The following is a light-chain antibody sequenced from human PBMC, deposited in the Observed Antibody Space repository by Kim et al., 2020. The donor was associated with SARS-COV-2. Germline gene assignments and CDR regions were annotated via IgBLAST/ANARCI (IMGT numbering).Light chain of an antibody. CDR2: EVS. J-gene: IGLJ1*01. CDR1: STDVGSYNY. CDR3: SSYAGSNNYV. Sequence: GPTLTISGTGTSTDVGSYNYVSCYRQHPGKATKLMIYEVSKRPLGVPDRFSDSKSGNTAALTVSVLQAEDEADYYCSSYAGSNNYVFGTGTKVTVL. V-gene: IGLV2-8*01.